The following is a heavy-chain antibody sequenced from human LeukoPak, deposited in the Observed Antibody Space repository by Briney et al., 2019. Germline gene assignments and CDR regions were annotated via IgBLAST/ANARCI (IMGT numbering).Heavy chain of an antibody. Sequence: PRGSLRLSCAASGFTFSSYAMYWVRQSPGKGLEWVAVISYDGSNKYYADSVKGRFTISRDNSKNTLYLQMNSLRAEDTAVYYCARDARTVGITMIVVGFDYWGQGTLVTVSS. V-gene: IGHV3-30*04. D-gene: IGHD3-22*01. CDR2: ISYDGSNK. J-gene: IGHJ4*02. CDR3: ARDARTVGITMIVVGFDY. CDR1: GFTFSSYA.